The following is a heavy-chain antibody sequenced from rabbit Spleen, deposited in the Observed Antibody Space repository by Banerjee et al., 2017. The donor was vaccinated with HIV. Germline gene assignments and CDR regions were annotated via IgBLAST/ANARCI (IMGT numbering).Heavy chain of an antibody. CDR3: ARDLVGVIGWNFYL. CDR1: GFSFSSSYY. Sequence: QSLEESGGGLVQPAGSLTLACTASGFSFSSSYYMCWVRQAPGKGLEWIVCIDTASGTAYYATWASGRFTISRTSSTTVTLRMTSLTAADRAIYFCARDLVGVIGWNFYLWGPGTLVTVS. J-gene: IGHJ4*01. D-gene: IGHD1-1*01. CDR2: IDTASGTA. V-gene: IGHV1S40*01.